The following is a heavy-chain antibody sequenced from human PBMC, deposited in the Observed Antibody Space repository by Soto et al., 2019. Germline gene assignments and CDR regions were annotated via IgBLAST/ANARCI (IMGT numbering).Heavy chain of an antibody. D-gene: IGHD2-8*01. CDR2: ISGPSIYI. CDR1: GFTFSGYS. CDR3: ARGFRNGFNV. V-gene: IGHV3-21*01. Sequence: EVQLVESGGGLVKPGGSLRLSCVASGFTFSGYSINWVRQAPGKGLEWVSYISGPSIYIYYADSVKGRFTISRDNAKSAVYLQMNGLRAEDTAVYYCARGFRNGFNVWGQGTMVSVSS. J-gene: IGHJ6*02.